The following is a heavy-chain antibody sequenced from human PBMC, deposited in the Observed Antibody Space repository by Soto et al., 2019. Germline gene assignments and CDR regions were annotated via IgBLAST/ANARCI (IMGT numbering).Heavy chain of an antibody. CDR2: IYYSGST. CDR1: GGSINSADYY. D-gene: IGHD3-22*01. J-gene: IGHJ4*02. Sequence: QVQLQESGPGLVKPSQTLSLTCTVSGGSINSADYYWSWIRQPPGKGLEWIGYIYYSGSTYYNPSLKSRLTISVDTSQNQFSLKLSSVTAADTAVFYCARMRRPEDSSAYTFDSWGQGTLVTVSS. CDR3: ARMRRPEDSSAYTFDS. V-gene: IGHV4-30-4*01.